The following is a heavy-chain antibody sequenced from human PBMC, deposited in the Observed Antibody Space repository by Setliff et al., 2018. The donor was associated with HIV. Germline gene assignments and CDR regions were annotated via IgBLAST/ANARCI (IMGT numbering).Heavy chain of an antibody. CDR1: GGTFSSYT. Sequence: SVKVSCKASGGTFSSYTINWVRQAPGQGLEWMGGIIPIFGTANYAQKFQGRVTITTDESKSTAYMELSSLRSEDTALYYCARTREMVRGVITPAFDYWGLGTLVTVSS. CDR3: ARTREMVRGVITPAFDY. CDR2: IIPIFGTA. D-gene: IGHD3-10*01. J-gene: IGHJ4*02. V-gene: IGHV1-69*05.